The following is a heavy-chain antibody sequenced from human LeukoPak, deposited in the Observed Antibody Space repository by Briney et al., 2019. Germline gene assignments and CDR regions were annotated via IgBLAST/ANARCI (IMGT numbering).Heavy chain of an antibody. CDR1: GYSFTSYW. V-gene: IGHV5-51*01. Sequence: GESLKISCKGSGYSFTSYWIGWVRQMPGKGLEWMGIIYPGDSDTRYSPSFQGQVTISADKSISTAYLQWSSLKASDTAMYYCAGHYYDSSGYYGAYYYMDVWGKGTTVTVSS. D-gene: IGHD3-22*01. J-gene: IGHJ6*03. CDR2: IYPGDSDT. CDR3: AGHYYDSSGYYGAYYYMDV.